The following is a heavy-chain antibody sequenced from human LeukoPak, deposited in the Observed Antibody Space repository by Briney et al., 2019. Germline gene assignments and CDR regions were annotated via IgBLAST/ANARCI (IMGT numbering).Heavy chain of an antibody. D-gene: IGHD3-9*01. CDR3: ARHKGGNFDWNIGAFDI. V-gene: IGHV4-59*08. J-gene: IGHJ3*02. CDR1: GGSISNYY. Sequence: PSETLSLTCTVSGGSISNYYWSWIRQPPGKGLEWIGYIYYSGSTNYNPSLKSRVTISVDTSKNQFSLKLSSVTAADTAVYYCARHKGGNFDWNIGAFDIWGQGTMVTVSS. CDR2: IYYSGST.